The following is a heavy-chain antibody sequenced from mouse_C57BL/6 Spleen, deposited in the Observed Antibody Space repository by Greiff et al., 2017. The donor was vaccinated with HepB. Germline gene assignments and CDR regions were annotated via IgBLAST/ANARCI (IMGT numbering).Heavy chain of an antibody. J-gene: IGHJ4*01. CDR3: TRDLDGYYRAMDY. CDR2: ISSGGDYI. CDR1: GFTFSSYA. D-gene: IGHD2-3*01. V-gene: IGHV5-9-1*02. Sequence: DVMLVESGEGLVKPGGSLKLSCAASGFTFSSYAMSWVRQTPEKRLEWVAYISSGGDYIYYADTVKGRFTISRDNARNTLYLQMSSLKSEDTAMYYCTRDLDGYYRAMDYWGQGTSVTVSS.